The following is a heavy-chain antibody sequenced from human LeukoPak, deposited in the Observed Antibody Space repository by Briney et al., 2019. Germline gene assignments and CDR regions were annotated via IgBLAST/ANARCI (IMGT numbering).Heavy chain of an antibody. J-gene: IGHJ4*02. D-gene: IGHD3-3*02. V-gene: IGHV4-38-2*01. CDR3: ARGYQFWSGYWFDY. CDR2: IYHSGST. CDR1: GYSISSGYY. Sequence: PSETLSLTCAVSGYSISSGYYWGWIRQPPGKGLEWIGSIYHSGSTYYNPSLKSRVTISVDTSKNQFSLKLSSVTAANTAVYYCARGYQFWSGYWFDYWGQGTLVTVSS.